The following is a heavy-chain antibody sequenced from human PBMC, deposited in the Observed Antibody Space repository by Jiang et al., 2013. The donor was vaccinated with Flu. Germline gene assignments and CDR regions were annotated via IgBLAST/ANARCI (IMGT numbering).Heavy chain of an antibody. Sequence: GPGLVKPSQTLSLTCTVSGGSISSGDYYWSWIRQPPGKGLEWIGYIYYSGSTYYNPSLKSRVTISVDTSKNQFSLKLSSVTAADTAAYYCATRWXDIVVVPAAIYFDLWGPWHPGH. D-gene: IGHD2-2*01. CDR1: GGSISSGDYY. J-gene: IGHJ2*01. CDR2: IYYSGST. V-gene: IGHV4-30-4*01. CDR3: ATRWXDIVVVPAAIYFDL.